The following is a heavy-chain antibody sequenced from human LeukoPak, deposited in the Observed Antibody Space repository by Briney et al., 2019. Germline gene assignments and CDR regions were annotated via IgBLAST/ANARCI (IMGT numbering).Heavy chain of an antibody. D-gene: IGHD5/OR15-5a*01. J-gene: IGHJ4*02. CDR1: GFTFSSYW. CDR2: ISLGGGST. CDR3: ASVFDS. Sequence: GGSLRLSCAASGFTFSSYWMSWVRQAPGKGLEWVSAISLGGGSTYYTDSVKGRFTISRDNAKNTVSLQMNSLSAEDTAVYYCASVFDSWGQGFLVTVSS. V-gene: IGHV3-23*01.